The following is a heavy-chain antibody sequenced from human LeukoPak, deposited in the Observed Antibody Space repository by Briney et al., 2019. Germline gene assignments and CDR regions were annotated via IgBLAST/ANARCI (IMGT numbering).Heavy chain of an antibody. J-gene: IGHJ4*02. Sequence: ETLSLTCAVYGGSFSGYYWSWIRQPPGKGLEWVSAISGSGGSTYYADSVKGRFTISRDNSKNTLYLQMHSLRAEDTAVYYCAKESLRVVPSATFDYWGQGTLVTVSS. CDR3: AKESLRVVPSATFDY. CDR2: ISGSGGST. CDR1: GGSFSGYY. D-gene: IGHD2-2*01. V-gene: IGHV3-23*01.